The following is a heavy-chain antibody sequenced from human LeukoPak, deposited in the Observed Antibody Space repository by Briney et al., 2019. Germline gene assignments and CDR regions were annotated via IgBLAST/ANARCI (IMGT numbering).Heavy chain of an antibody. Sequence: GASVKVSCKASGGIFRSYGVSWVRQAPGQGLEWMGGITDMFRTGNYAQKFQGRVTITTDESTRTAYMELSSLRSEDTAVYYCASSWKRLWFFDLWGRGTLVTVSS. J-gene: IGHJ2*01. CDR1: GGIFRSYG. V-gene: IGHV1-69*05. CDR2: ITDMFRTG. CDR3: ASSWKRLWFFDL. D-gene: IGHD6-13*01.